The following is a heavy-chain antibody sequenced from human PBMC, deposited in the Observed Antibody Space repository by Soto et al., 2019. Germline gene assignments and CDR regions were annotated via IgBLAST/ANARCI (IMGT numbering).Heavy chain of an antibody. J-gene: IGHJ6*02. Sequence: GGSLRLSCAASGFTFSSYAMHWVRQAPGKGLEWVAVVSYDGSNKYYADSVKGRFTISRDNSKNTLYLQMNSLGAEDTAVYYCARDSGCSSNGCYYYYFFAMDVWGQGTTVTVSS. CDR3: ARDSGCSSNGCYYYYFFAMDV. CDR1: GFTFSSYA. V-gene: IGHV3-30-3*01. D-gene: IGHD2-2*01. CDR2: VSYDGSNK.